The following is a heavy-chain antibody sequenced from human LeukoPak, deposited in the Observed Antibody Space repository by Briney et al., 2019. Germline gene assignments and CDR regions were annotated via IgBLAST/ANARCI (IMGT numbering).Heavy chain of an antibody. V-gene: IGHV3-66*02. CDR2: IYSGGAT. D-gene: IGHD6-13*01. J-gene: IGHJ4*02. Sequence: GGSLRLSCAASGFTVSNNYLSWVRQAPGKGPEWVSVIYSGGATHYADSVKGRFTISRDNSKNTLYLQMNSLRAEDTAVYYCARVGAAAGAIDYWGQGTLVTVSS. CDR3: ARVGAAAGAIDY. CDR1: GFTVSNNY.